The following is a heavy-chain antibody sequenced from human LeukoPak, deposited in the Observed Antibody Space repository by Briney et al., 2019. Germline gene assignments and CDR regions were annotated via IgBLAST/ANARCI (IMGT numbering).Heavy chain of an antibody. D-gene: IGHD3-22*01. CDR2: IYYSGST. CDR1: GGSISSYY. Sequence: SETLSLTCTVSGGSISSYYWNWIRQPPGKGLEWIGYIYYSGSTNYNPSLKSRVTISVDTSKNQFSLKLSSVTAADTAVYYRARGADSSGYYSIFYFDYWGQGTLVTVSS. CDR3: ARGADSSGYYSIFYFDY. J-gene: IGHJ4*02. V-gene: IGHV4-59*01.